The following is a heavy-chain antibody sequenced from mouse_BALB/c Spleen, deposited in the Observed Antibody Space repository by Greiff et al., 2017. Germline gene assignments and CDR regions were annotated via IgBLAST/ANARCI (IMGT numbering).Heavy chain of an antibody. Sequence: VQLKESGPGLVAPSQSLSITCTVSGFSLTGYGVNWVRQPPGKGLEWLGMIWGDGSTDYNSALKSRLSISKDNSKSQVFLKMNSLQTDDTARYYCARDGRLSLYYYAMDYWGQGTSVTVSS. CDR2: IWGDGST. J-gene: IGHJ4*01. D-gene: IGHD2-2*01. CDR3: ARDGRLSLYYYAMDY. V-gene: IGHV2-6-7*01. CDR1: GFSLTGYG.